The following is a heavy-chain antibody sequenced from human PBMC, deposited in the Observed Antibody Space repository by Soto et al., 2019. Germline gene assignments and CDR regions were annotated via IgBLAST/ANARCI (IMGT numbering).Heavy chain of an antibody. CDR3: TTAGTRGGLYVDVDYYCGMGV. D-gene: IGHD3-16*01. Sequence: EVQLVESGGGLVKPGGSLRLSCAASGFTFSNAWMNWVRQAPGKGLEWVGRIKSKTDGGTTDYAAPVKGRFTISRDDSKNTLYLQMNGLKPEDAAVYYCTTAGTRGGLYVDVDYYCGMGVRGQGNPGNVSS. J-gene: IGHJ6*02. CDR1: GFTFSNAW. V-gene: IGHV3-15*07. CDR2: IKSKTDGGTT.